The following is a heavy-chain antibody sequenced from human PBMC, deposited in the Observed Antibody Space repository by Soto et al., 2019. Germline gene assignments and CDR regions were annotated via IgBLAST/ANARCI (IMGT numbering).Heavy chain of an antibody. D-gene: IGHD6-13*01. CDR2: INPSGGST. J-gene: IGHJ4*02. CDR3: ARNLAAGDY. V-gene: IGHV1-46*01. Sequence: AASVKVSCKASGYTFPSFYIHWVRQAPGQGLEWMGIINPSGGSTNYAQKFQGRVIVTRDTSTSTVYMELSSLKSEDTDVYYCARNLAAGDYWGQGTLVTVSS. CDR1: GYTFPSFY.